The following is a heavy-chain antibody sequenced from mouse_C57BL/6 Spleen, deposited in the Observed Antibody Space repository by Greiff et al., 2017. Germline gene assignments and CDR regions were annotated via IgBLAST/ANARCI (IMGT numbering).Heavy chain of an antibody. CDR3: ASYDGYYGDYAMDD. CDR2: IWSGGST. J-gene: IGHJ4*01. Sequence: VQRVESGPGLVQPSQSLSITCTASGFSLTSYGVHWVRQSPGKGLEWLGVIWSGGSTDYNAAFISRLSISKDNSKSQVFFKMNSLQADDTAIYYCASYDGYYGDYAMDDWGQGTSVTVSS. V-gene: IGHV2-2*01. D-gene: IGHD2-3*01. CDR1: GFSLTSYG.